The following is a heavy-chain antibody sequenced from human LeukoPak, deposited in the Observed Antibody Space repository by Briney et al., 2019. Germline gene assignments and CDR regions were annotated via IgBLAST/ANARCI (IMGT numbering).Heavy chain of an antibody. V-gene: IGHV3-30-3*01. CDR1: GFTFSSYA. D-gene: IGHD1-26*01. CDR3: ARGVRYSGSAYFDY. J-gene: IGHJ4*02. Sequence: PGGSLRLSCAASGFTFSSYATHWVRQAPGKGLEWVAVISYDGSNKYYADSVKGRFTISRDNSKNTLYLQMNSLRAEDTAVYYCARGVRYSGSAYFDYWGQGTLVTVSS. CDR2: ISYDGSNK.